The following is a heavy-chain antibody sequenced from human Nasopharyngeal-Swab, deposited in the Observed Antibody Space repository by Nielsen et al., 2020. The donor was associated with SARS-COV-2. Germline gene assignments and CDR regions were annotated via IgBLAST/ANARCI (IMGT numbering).Heavy chain of an antibody. CDR1: GFTVSSNY. Sequence: GESLKISCAASGFTVSSNYMSWVRQAPGKGLEWVSVIYSGGSTYYADSVKGRFTISRHNSKNTLYLQMNSLRAEDTAVYYCARALLWFGESILDDAFDIWGQGTMVTVSS. V-gene: IGHV3-53*04. D-gene: IGHD3-10*01. CDR3: ARALLWFGESILDDAFDI. J-gene: IGHJ3*02. CDR2: IYSGGST.